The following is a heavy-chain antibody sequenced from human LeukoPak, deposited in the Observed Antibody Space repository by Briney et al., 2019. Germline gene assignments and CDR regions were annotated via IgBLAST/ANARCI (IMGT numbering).Heavy chain of an antibody. CDR1: GFTFSSYA. V-gene: IGHV4-34*08. Sequence: GSLRLSCAASGFTFSSYAMSWIRQPPGKGLEWIGEINHSGSTNYNPSLKSRVTISVDTSKNQFSLKLSSVTAADTAVYYCATSIPLSSSWFDYYYYYGMDVWGQGTTVTVSS. CDR2: INHSGST. J-gene: IGHJ6*02. CDR3: ATSIPLSSSWFDYYYYYGMDV. D-gene: IGHD6-13*01.